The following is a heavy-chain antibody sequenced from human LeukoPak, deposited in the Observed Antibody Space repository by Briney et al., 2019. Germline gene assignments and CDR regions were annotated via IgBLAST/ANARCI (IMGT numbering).Heavy chain of an antibody. Sequence: GGSLRLSCTASGFTFTSYAMNWVRQAPGKGLDWASAISGSRISTYYTDSVKGRFTISRDNSKNTLYLQMNSLRAEDTAVYYCASDGYYDSSGYYYVGLLFDYWGQGTLVTVSS. CDR3: ASDGYYDSSGYYYVGLLFDY. V-gene: IGHV3-23*01. CDR1: GFTFTSYA. J-gene: IGHJ4*02. CDR2: ISGSRIST. D-gene: IGHD3-22*01.